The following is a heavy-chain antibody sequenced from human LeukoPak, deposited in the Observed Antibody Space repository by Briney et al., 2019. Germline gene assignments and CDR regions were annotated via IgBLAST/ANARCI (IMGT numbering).Heavy chain of an antibody. CDR2: TYYRSKWYN. D-gene: IGHD6-13*01. V-gene: IGHV6-1*01. CDR3: ARVRVSSVPQTSSWYFDY. J-gene: IGHJ4*02. Sequence: SQTLSLTCAISGDSVSSNSALWDWIRQSPSRCLEWLGRTYYRSKWYNDYAVSVKSRISINPDTSKNQFSLQLNSVTPEDTAVYYCARVRVSSVPQTSSWYFDYWGQGSLVTVSS. CDR1: GDSVSSNSAL.